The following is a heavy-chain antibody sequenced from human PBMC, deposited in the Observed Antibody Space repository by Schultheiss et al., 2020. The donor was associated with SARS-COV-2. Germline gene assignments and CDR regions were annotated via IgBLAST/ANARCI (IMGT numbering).Heavy chain of an antibody. CDR3: VAGAGWLPDY. Sequence: GGSLRLSCAASGFTFSNAWMSWVRQAPGKGLEWVSSISSSSSYIYYADLVKGRFTISRDNAKNSLYLQMERLRAEDTAVFYCVAGAGWLPDYWGQGALVTVSS. CDR1: GFTFSNAW. V-gene: IGHV3-21*01. CDR2: ISSSSSYI. D-gene: IGHD6-19*01. J-gene: IGHJ4*02.